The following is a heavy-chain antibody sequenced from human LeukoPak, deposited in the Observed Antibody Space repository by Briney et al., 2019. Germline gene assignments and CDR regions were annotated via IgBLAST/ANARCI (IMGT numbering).Heavy chain of an antibody. D-gene: IGHD6-13*01. V-gene: IGHV1-46*01. CDR1: GYTFTSYY. CDR2: INPSGGST. Sequence: ASVKASCKASGYTFTSYYMHWVRQAPGQGLEWMGIINPSGGSTSYAQKFQGRVTMTRDTSTSTVYMELSSLRSEDTAVYYCARDSGASDSSSVSWFDPWGQGTLVTVSS. J-gene: IGHJ5*02. CDR3: ARDSGASDSSSVSWFDP.